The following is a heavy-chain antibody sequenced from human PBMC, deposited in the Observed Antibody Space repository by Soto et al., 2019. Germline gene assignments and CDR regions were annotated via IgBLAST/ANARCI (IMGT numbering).Heavy chain of an antibody. J-gene: IGHJ4*02. CDR2: IVVGSGNT. V-gene: IGHV1-58*01. CDR3: AAESDRSIVGATLGRQFDY. CDR1: GFTFTSSA. Sequence: ASVKVSCKASGFTFTSSAVQWVRQARGQRLEWIGWIVVGSGNTNYAQKFQERVTITRDMSTSTAYMELSSLRSEDTAVYYCAAESDRSIVGATLGRQFDYWGQGTLVTVSS. D-gene: IGHD1-26*01.